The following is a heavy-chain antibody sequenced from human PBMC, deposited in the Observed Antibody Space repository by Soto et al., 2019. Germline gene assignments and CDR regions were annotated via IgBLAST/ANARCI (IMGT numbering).Heavy chain of an antibody. CDR2: ISGYDGHT. V-gene: IGHV1-18*04. CDR3: ARVVSIASNTYNPTWP. Sequence: ASVKVSCKASGYTFTSFGISWVRQAPGQGLEWMGLISGYDGHTEYGQKFQGRVTMTTDTSTSTAYMDLRSLTSDDTAVYFRARVVSIASNTYNPTWPWGQGTLVTVSS. J-gene: IGHJ5*02. CDR1: GYTFTSFG. D-gene: IGHD1-1*01.